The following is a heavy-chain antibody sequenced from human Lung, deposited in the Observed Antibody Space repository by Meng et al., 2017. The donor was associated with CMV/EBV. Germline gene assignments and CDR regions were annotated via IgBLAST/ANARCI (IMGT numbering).Heavy chain of an antibody. CDR2: ISGNGGSP. J-gene: IGHJ4*02. Sequence: GESLKISCAASKFTFSNYAMSWVRQAPGKGLEWVSVISGNGGSPYYADSVTGRFTISRDNSKNELYLQMNNLRAEDTALYYCARVIRRDQPYAYCSSTRCKPLDYWXQGTRVTVSS. V-gene: IGHV3-23*01. CDR3: ARVIRRDQPYAYCSSTRCKPLDY. D-gene: IGHD2-2*01. CDR1: KFTFSNYA.